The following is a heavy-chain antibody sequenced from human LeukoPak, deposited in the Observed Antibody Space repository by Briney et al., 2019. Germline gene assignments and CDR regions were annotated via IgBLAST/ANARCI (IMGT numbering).Heavy chain of an antibody. Sequence: PSETLSLTCTVSGGSISSYYWSWIRQPPRKGLEWIGYIYYSGSTNYNPSLKSRVTISVDTSKNQFSLKLSSVTAADTAVYYCARLYYYYYYMDVWGKGTTVTVS. CDR1: GGSISSYY. J-gene: IGHJ6*03. V-gene: IGHV4-59*01. CDR2: IYYSGST. CDR3: ARLYYYYYYMDV.